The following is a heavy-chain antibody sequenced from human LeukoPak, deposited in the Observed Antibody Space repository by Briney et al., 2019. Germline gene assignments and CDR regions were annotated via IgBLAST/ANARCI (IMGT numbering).Heavy chain of an antibody. CDR1: GFAVSSNY. Sequence: GGSLRLSCAASGFAVSSNYMSWARQAPGKGLEWVSVIYSGGSTYYADSVKGRFTISRDNSKNTLYLQMNSLRAEDTAVYYCARATLDTAMVNDYWGQGTLVTVSS. CDR2: IYSGGST. D-gene: IGHD5-18*01. V-gene: IGHV3-53*01. CDR3: ARATLDTAMVNDY. J-gene: IGHJ4*02.